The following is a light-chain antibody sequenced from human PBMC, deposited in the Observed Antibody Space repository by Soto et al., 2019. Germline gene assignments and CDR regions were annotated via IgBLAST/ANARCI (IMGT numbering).Light chain of an antibody. CDR1: SSDVGGYNY. CDR2: DVS. J-gene: IGLJ1*01. CDR3: ISYIDGSALYV. Sequence: QSALTQPASVSGSPGQSITISCTGSSSDVGGYNYVSWFQQHPGKVPKLMIYDVSSRPSGVSNRFSGSKSGNTASLSISGLQADDEADYYCISYIDGSALYVFGTGTKVTVL. V-gene: IGLV2-14*01.